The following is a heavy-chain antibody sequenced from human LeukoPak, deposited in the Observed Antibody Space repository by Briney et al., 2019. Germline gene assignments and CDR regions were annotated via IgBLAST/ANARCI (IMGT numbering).Heavy chain of an antibody. CDR3: AKDLYYYGSGSYLEDY. D-gene: IGHD3-10*01. J-gene: IGHJ4*02. CDR2: IRYDGSNK. V-gene: IGHV3-30*02. CDR1: GFTFSSYG. Sequence: GGSLRLSCAASGFTFSSYGMHWVRQAPGKWLEWVAFIRYDGSNKYYADSVKGRFTISRDNSKNTLYLQMNSLRAEDTAVYYCAKDLYYYGSGSYLEDYWGQGTLVTVSS.